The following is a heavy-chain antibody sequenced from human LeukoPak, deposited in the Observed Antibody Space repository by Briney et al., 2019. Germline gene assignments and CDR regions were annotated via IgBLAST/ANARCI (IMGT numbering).Heavy chain of an antibody. CDR3: ARLTGDPYYYYGMDV. V-gene: IGHV4-59*01. CDR1: GGSISSYY. Sequence: SETLSLTCTVSGGSISSYYWNWIRQPPGKGLEWIGYIYYSGGTNYNPSLKSRVTISVDTSKNQFSLKLSSVTAADTAVYYCARLTGDPYYYYGMDVWGQGTTVTVSS. D-gene: IGHD7-27*01. CDR2: IYYSGGT. J-gene: IGHJ6*02.